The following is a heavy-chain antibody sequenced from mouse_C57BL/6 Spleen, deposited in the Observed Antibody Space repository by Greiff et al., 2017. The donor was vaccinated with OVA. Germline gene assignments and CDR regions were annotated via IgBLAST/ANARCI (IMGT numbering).Heavy chain of an antibody. CDR2: IRLKSDNYAT. CDR3: TAGDSSGYGFFAY. CDR1: GFTFSNYW. Sequence: EVQLVESGGGLVQPGGSMKLSCVASGFTFSNYWMNWVRQSPEKGLEWVAQIRLKSDNYATHYAESVKGRFTISRDDSKSSVYLQMNNLRAEDTGIYYCTAGDSSGYGFFAYWGQGTLVTVSA. J-gene: IGHJ3*01. V-gene: IGHV6-3*01. D-gene: IGHD3-2*02.